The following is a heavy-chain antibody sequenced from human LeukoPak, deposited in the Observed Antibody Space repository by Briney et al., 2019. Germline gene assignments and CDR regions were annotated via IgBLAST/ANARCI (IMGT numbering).Heavy chain of an antibody. V-gene: IGHV1-2*02. D-gene: IGHD2-15*01. CDR1: GYTFTGYY. Sequence: ASVKVSCKASGYTFTGYYMHWVRQAPGQGLEWMGWINPNSGGTNYAQKFQGRVTMTRDTSISTAYMELSRLRSDDTAVYYCASSAGGSTLPFDYWGQGTLVTVSS. J-gene: IGHJ4*02. CDR3: ASSAGGSTLPFDY. CDR2: INPNSGGT.